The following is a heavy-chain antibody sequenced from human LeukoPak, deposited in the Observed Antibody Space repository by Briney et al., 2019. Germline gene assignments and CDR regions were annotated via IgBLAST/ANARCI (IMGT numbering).Heavy chain of an antibody. D-gene: IGHD2-2*01. Sequence: SVKVSCKASGGTFSSYAISWVRQAPGQGLEWMGGIIPIFGTANYAQKFQGRVTITADKSTSTGYMELSSLRSEDTAVYYCAREGTSCDVYWGQGNLVTVSS. J-gene: IGHJ4*02. CDR2: IIPIFGTA. CDR1: GGTFSSYA. CDR3: AREGTSCDVY. V-gene: IGHV1-69*06.